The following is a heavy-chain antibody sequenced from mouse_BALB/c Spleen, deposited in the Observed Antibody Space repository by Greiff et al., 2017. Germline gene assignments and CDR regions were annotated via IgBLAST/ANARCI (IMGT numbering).Heavy chain of an antibody. D-gene: IGHD1-1*01. V-gene: IGHV10S3*01. CDR1: GFTFNTNA. CDR2: IRSKSNNYAT. CDR3: VREYYYGSSYWYFDV. J-gene: IGHJ1*01. Sequence: EVKLVETGGGLVQPKGSLKLSCAASGFTFNTNAMNWVRQAPGKGLEWVARIRSKSNNYATYYADSVKDRFTISRDDSQSMLYLQMNNLKTEDTAMYYCVREYYYGSSYWYFDVWGAGTTVTVSS.